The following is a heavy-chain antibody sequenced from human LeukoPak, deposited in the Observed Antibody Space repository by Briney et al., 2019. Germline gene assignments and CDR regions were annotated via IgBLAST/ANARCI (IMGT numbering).Heavy chain of an antibody. V-gene: IGHV4-34*01. CDR3: ARVLTYSSGWYVSPPAFDI. CDR2: INHSGST. J-gene: IGHJ3*02. CDR1: GGSFSGYY. D-gene: IGHD6-19*01. Sequence: SETLFLTCAVYGGSFSGYYWSWIRQPPGKGLEWIGEINHSGSTNYNPFLKSRVTISVDTSKNQFSLKLSSVTAADTAVYYCARVLTYSSGWYVSPPAFDIWGQGTMVTVSS.